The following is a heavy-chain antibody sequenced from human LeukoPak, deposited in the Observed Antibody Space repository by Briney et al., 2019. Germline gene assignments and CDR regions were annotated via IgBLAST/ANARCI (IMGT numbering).Heavy chain of an antibody. CDR3: ARDPTTFDY. CDR1: GFTLTRQG. V-gene: IGHV1-18*01. Sequence: GPVKVSCKASGFTLTRQGISRGRQGPGQRLEWMAWISAYNGNTNYAQKLQGRVTMTTDTSTSTAYMELRSLRSDDTAVYYCARDPTTFDYWGQGTLVTVSS. D-gene: IGHD4-11*01. J-gene: IGHJ4*02. CDR2: ISAYNGNT.